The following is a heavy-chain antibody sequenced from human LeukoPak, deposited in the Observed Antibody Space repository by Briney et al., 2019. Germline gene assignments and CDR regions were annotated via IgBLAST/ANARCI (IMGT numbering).Heavy chain of an antibody. CDR1: GGSFSAYY. J-gene: IGHJ4*02. Sequence: SETLSLTCAVYGGSFSAYYWSRIRQPPGKGLEWIGDIDHSGTTNYNPSLKSRVTISIDTSKNQFSLKLSSVTAADTAVYYCARGIGFMVADYWGQGTLVTVSS. CDR3: ARGIGFMVADY. V-gene: IGHV4-34*01. CDR2: IDHSGTT. D-gene: IGHD3-10*01.